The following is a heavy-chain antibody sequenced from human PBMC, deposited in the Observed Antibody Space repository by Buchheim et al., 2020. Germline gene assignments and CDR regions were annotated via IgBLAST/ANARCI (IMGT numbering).Heavy chain of an antibody. J-gene: IGHJ6*02. Sequence: QVQLQQWGAGLLKPSETLSLTCAVYGGSFSGYYWSWIRQPPGKGLEWIGEINHSGSTNYNPSLKSRVPISVDTSKNQFSLKLSSVTAADTAVYYCAREDDYHYYGMDVWGQGTT. CDR1: GGSFSGYY. D-gene: IGHD2-15*01. V-gene: IGHV4-34*01. CDR2: INHSGST. CDR3: AREDDYHYYGMDV.